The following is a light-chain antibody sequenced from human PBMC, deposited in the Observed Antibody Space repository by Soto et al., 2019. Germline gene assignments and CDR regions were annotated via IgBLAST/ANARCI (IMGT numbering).Light chain of an antibody. CDR1: ESVSTN. CDR3: QQYGSSPET. V-gene: IGKV3-20*01. Sequence: EIEMRQSPATLSLAPGERVTLSCRASESVSTNLAWYQQKAGQAPRLLIYGASTRATGIPDRFSGSGSGTDFTLTISRLEPEDFAVYYCQQYGSSPETFGQGTRLEIK. CDR2: GAS. J-gene: IGKJ5*01.